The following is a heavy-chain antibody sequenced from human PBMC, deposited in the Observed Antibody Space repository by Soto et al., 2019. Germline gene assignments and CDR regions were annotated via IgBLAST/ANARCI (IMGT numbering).Heavy chain of an antibody. V-gene: IGHV1-18*01. D-gene: IGHD4-17*01. J-gene: IGHJ4*02. CDR2: ISAYNGNT. CDR3: ARDWSTTVTTNPKVLDY. CDR1: GYTFTSYG. Sequence: ASVKVSCKASGYTFTSYGISWVRQAPGQGLEWMGWISAYNGNTNYAQKLQGRVTMTTDTSTSTAYMELRSLRSDDTAVYYCARDWSTTVTTNPKVLDYWGQGTLVTVSS.